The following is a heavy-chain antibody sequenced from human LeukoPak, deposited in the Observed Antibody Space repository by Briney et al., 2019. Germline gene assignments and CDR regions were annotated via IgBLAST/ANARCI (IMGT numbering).Heavy chain of an antibody. Sequence: GGSLRLSCAASGFQVSNYDMHWVRQTTGKGLEWVSGIGIPGDTYYPDSVKGRFTISRENVKNFLYLQMNSLRAGDTAVYYCARAARYYQSTGAHAFDIWGQGTVVTVS. D-gene: IGHD3-22*01. CDR2: IGIPGDT. CDR3: ARAARYYQSTGAHAFDI. CDR1: GFQVSNYD. J-gene: IGHJ3*02. V-gene: IGHV3-13*01.